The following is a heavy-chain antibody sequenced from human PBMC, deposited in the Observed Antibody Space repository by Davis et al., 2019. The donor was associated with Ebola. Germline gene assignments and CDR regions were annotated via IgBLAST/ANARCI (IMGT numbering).Heavy chain of an antibody. D-gene: IGHD5-12*01. Sequence: GESLKISCAASGFTFSSYGMHWVRQAPGKGLEWVAVISYDGSNKYYADSVKGRFTISRDNSKNTLYLQMNSLRAEDTAVYYCAKDIRGYDSWYYGMDVWGQGTTVTVSS. CDR2: ISYDGSNK. CDR3: AKDIRGYDSWYYGMDV. CDR1: GFTFSSYG. J-gene: IGHJ6*02. V-gene: IGHV3-30*18.